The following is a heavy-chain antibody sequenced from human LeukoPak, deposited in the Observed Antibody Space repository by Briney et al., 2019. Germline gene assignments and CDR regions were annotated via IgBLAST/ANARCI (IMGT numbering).Heavy chain of an antibody. CDR3: ARGPYSSNWYVDY. CDR1: GFTPSSYE. D-gene: IGHD6-13*01. J-gene: IGHJ4*02. CDR2: ISRTGNSI. Sequence: GGSLRLSCAASGFTPSSYEMNWVRLAPGKGLEWISYISRTGNSIYYADSVKGRFTISRDSAKNSLYLQMNSLRAEDTAVYYCARGPYSSNWYVDYWGQGTLVTVAS. V-gene: IGHV3-48*03.